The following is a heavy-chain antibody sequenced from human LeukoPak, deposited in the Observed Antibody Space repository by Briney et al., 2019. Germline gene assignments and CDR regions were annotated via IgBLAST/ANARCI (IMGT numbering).Heavy chain of an antibody. CDR1: GFIFSSYW. J-gene: IGHJ4*02. D-gene: IGHD3-3*01. V-gene: IGHV3-74*01. Sequence: GGSLRLSCAASGFIFSSYWMHWVRQAPGKGLVWVSRINTDGSSTNYADSVKGRFTISRDNAKNTLYLQMHCVRAEDTAVYYCARAVLRFLEWFPLLFDYWGQGTLVTVSS. CDR2: INTDGSST. CDR3: ARAVLRFLEWFPLLFDY.